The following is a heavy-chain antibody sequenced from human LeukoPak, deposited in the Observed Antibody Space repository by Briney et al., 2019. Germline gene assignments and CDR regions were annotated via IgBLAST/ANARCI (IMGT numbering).Heavy chain of an antibody. CDR2: IRHVGSNK. D-gene: IGHD5-18*01. Sequence: PAGSLTLSCAASGFTFSSYGMHWVRQAPGKGLEWVAFIRHVGSNKYYADSVKGRFTISRDNSKNTLYLQMNSLRAEDTAVYYCAKDPNRGGLSNYGYEWSYWGQGTLVTVSS. CDR1: GFTFSSYG. CDR3: AKDPNRGGLSNYGYEWSY. V-gene: IGHV3-30*02. J-gene: IGHJ4*02.